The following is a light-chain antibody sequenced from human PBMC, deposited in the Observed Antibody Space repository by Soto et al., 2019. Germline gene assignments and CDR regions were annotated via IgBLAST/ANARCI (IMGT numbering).Light chain of an antibody. J-gene: IGLJ1*01. V-gene: IGLV2-18*01. CDR1: SSDVGSYNR. CDR2: EVN. CDR3: SLYTSDNTYV. Sequence: QSVLTQPPSVSGSPGQSVTISCTGTSSDVGSYNRLSWYQQPPGTAPKLIMYEVNTRPSGVPDRFSGSKSGSTASLTISGLQTADEANYFCSLYTSDNTYVFGAGTKVTVL.